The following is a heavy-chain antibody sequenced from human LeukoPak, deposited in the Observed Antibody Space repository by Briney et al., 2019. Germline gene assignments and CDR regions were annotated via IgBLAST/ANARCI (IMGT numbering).Heavy chain of an antibody. CDR3: ACTAYYYYYLDV. Sequence: GGSLRLSCAASGFTVSRHAMSWVRQAPGKGLEWVSAVSGSGANTYYADSVTGRFTISRDNSKNTLYLHMSSLRAEDTAVYYCACTAYYYYYLDVWGKGTTVTVSS. J-gene: IGHJ6*03. CDR2: VSGSGANT. D-gene: IGHD5-18*01. CDR1: GFTVSRHA. V-gene: IGHV3-23*01.